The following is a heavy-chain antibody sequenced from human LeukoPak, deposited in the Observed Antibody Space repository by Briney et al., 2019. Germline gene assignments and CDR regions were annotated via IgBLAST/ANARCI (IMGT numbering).Heavy chain of an antibody. CDR3: ARAGGIRGSALDLDY. V-gene: IGHV4-61*01. Sequence: SETLSLTCTVSGGSVSSGNYYWSWIRQPPGKGLEWIGYILYSGSTNYNPSLKSRVTISLDTSKNQFSLKLNSVTAADTAVYYCARAGGIRGSALDLDYWGQGTLVTVSS. CDR2: ILYSGST. J-gene: IGHJ4*02. D-gene: IGHD3-10*01. CDR1: GGSVSSGNYY.